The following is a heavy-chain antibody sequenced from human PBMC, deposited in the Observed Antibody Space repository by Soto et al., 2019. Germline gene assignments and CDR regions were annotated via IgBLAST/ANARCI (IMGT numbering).Heavy chain of an antibody. CDR1: GGSISSYY. Sequence: PSETLSLTXTVSGGSISSYYWGWIRQPPGKGLEWIGSVYYSGDTYYNPSLKSRVTISVDTSKNQFSLKLSSVTAADTAVYYCARHKPNTSGWYYYGMDVWGHGTTVTVSS. CDR2: VYYSGDT. V-gene: IGHV4-39*01. J-gene: IGHJ6*02. D-gene: IGHD6-19*01. CDR3: ARHKPNTSGWYYYGMDV.